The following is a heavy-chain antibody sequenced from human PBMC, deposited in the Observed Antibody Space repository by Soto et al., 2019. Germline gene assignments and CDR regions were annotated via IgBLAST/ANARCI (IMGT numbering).Heavy chain of an antibody. CDR1: GYTFISYG. Sequence: QFQLVQSGAEVKKPGASVKVSCKASGYTFISYGISWVRQAPGQGLEWMGWINPKKGNTNYAQRLQGRVTMTTDTTTSTAYRELRSLRSDDTAVYYCARDRGDSGYSGFDPWGQGTLVTVSS. V-gene: IGHV1-18*01. CDR2: INPKKGNT. CDR3: ARDRGDSGYSGFDP. J-gene: IGHJ5*02. D-gene: IGHD6-13*01.